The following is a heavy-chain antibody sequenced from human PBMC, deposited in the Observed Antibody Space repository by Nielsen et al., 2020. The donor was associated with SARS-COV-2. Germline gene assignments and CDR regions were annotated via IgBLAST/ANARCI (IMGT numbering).Heavy chain of an antibody. V-gene: IGHV1-8*01. D-gene: IGHD1-26*01. CDR2: IDPNNGNT. J-gene: IGHJ5*02. CDR1: GYTFNNYD. Sequence: ASVKVSCKASGYTFNNYDINWVRQATGQGLEWMGWIDPNNGNTGYTQKFQGRVTMTRDTSISTAYMELSSLGSDDTAVYYCARMDVGPTFEKWFDPWGQGTLVTVSS. CDR3: ARMDVGPTFEKWFDP.